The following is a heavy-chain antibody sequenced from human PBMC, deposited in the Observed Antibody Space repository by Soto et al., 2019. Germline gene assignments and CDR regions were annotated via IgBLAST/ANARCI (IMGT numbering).Heavy chain of an antibody. J-gene: IGHJ4*02. V-gene: IGHV4-34*01. CDR1: GGSFSGYY. D-gene: IGHD2-2*01. CDR2: INHSGST. CDR3: ARIPIRLVVPAAAPVEYFDY. Sequence: SETLSLTCAVYGGSFSGYYWSWIRQPPGKGLEWIGEINHSGSTNYNPSLKSRVTISADTSKNQFSLKLSSVTAADTAVYYCARIPIRLVVPAAAPVEYFDYWGQGTLVTVSS.